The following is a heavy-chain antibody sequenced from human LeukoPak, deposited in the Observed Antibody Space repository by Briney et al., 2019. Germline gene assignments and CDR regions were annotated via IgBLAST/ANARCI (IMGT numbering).Heavy chain of an antibody. CDR3: PRKYDSSGYFDY. V-gene: IGHV3-23*01. J-gene: IGHJ4*02. Sequence: QSGGSLRLSCIASGFSFSGYAMSWVRQAPGKGLEWVSAISGGGDAAYYAGSVKGRFTISRDNSKNTLYLQMNSLRAEDTAVYYCPRKYDSSGYFDYWGRGTLVTVSS. CDR2: ISGGGDAA. D-gene: IGHD3-22*01. CDR1: GFSFSGYA.